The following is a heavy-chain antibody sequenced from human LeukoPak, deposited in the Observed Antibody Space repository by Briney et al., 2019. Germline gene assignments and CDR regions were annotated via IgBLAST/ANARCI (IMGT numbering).Heavy chain of an antibody. D-gene: IGHD3-3*01. V-gene: IGHV1-18*01. CDR2: ISAYNGNT. CDR3: ARDSMTYDFWSLRDHWFDP. Sequence: ASVKVSCKASGYTFTSYGISWVRQAPGQGLEWMGWISAYNGNTNYAQKLQGRVTMTTDTSTSTAYMELRSLRSDDTAVYYCARDSMTYDFWSLRDHWFDPWGQGTLVTVSS. J-gene: IGHJ5*02. CDR1: GYTFTSYG.